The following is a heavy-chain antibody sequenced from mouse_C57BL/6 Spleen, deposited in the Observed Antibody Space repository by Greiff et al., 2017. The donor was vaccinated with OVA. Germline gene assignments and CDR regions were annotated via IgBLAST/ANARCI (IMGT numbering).Heavy chain of an antibody. Sequence: ESGPGLVKPSQSLSLTCSVTGYSITSGYYWNWIRQFPGNKLEWMGYISYDGSNNYNPSLKNRISITRDTSKNQFFLKLNSVTTEDTATYYCARFYGSSLVDYWGQGTTLTVSS. CDR3: ARFYGSSLVDY. D-gene: IGHD1-1*01. J-gene: IGHJ2*01. CDR2: ISYDGSN. V-gene: IGHV3-6*01. CDR1: GYSITSGYY.